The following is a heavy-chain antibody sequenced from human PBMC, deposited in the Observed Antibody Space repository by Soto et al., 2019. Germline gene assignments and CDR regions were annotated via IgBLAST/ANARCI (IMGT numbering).Heavy chain of an antibody. CDR2: IYYSGST. D-gene: IGHD3-22*01. CDR1: GGSISSYY. CDR3: AREGYYDSSGYNYYYYYGMDV. J-gene: IGHJ6*02. Sequence: SETLSLTCTVSGGSISSYYWSWIRQPPGKGLEWIGYIYYSGSTNYNPSLKSRVTISVDTSKNQFSLKLSSVTAADTAVYYCAREGYYDSSGYNYYYYYGMDVWGQGTTVTVSS. V-gene: IGHV4-59*01.